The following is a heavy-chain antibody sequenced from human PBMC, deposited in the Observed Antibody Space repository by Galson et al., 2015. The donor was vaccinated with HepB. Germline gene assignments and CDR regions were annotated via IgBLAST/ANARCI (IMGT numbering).Heavy chain of an antibody. CDR2: IKQDGSEK. V-gene: IGHV3-7*01. J-gene: IGHJ4*02. CDR1: GFTFTNYW. Sequence: SLRLSCAASGFTFTNYWMSWVRQPLGKGLEWVANIKQDGSEKDYVDSLKGRFTISRDNAKKSVYLQMNSLRVEDTAVYYCARIGYRSSSWDHWGQGILVTVSS. D-gene: IGHD6-19*01. CDR3: ARIGYRSSSWDH.